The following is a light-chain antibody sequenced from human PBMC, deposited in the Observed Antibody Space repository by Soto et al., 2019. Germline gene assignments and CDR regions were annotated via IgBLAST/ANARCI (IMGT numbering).Light chain of an antibody. CDR2: DVS. Sequence: EIVMTQSPATLSVSPGESATLSCRASQSIRYNLAWYQQRPGQSPRLLIYDVSTRATGIPARFRGSGSATEFTPTISSLQSEDFAVYYCHQYSDHMYAFGQGTKLVI. CDR1: QSIRYN. CDR3: HQYSDHMYA. J-gene: IGKJ2*01. V-gene: IGKV3-15*01.